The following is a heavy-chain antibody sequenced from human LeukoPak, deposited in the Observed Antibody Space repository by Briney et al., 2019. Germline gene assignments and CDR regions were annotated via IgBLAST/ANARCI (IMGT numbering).Heavy chain of an antibody. CDR3: ARDFDHTAMGGDY. CDR2: IKQEGSEK. Sequence: GGTLRLSCAASRFTFSSDRMSSGRPAPGEGRERGANIKQEGSEKYYVDSVKGRFTIYRNNAKNSMYLQRNSLRAGATLVSYCARDFDHTAMGGDYWGPGTLVTVSS. CDR1: RFTFSSDR. V-gene: IGHV3-7*01. J-gene: IGHJ4*02. D-gene: IGHD5-18*01.